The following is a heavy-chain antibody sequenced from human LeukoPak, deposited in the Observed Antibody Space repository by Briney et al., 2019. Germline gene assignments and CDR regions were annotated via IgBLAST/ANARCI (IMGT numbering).Heavy chain of an antibody. CDR1: GFTFSSYS. Sequence: NPGGSLRLSCAASGFTFSSYSMNWVRQAPGKGLEWVSYISSSSSTIYYADSVKGRFTISRDNAKNSLYLQMNSLRAEDTAVYYCARDGITGTSTNPAFDIWGQGTMVTVSS. CDR3: ARDGITGTSTNPAFDI. J-gene: IGHJ3*02. V-gene: IGHV3-48*01. D-gene: IGHD1-7*01. CDR2: ISSSSSTI.